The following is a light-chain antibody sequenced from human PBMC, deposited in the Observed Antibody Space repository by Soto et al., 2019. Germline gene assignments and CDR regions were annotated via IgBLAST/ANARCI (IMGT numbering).Light chain of an antibody. CDR2: DTS. V-gene: IGKV3-11*01. CDR3: QQYGSSPWT. CDR1: QTVYNY. Sequence: EIVLTQSPATLSLSPGERATLSCRASQTVYNYLVWYQQKPGQAPRLLIYDTSNRATGIPARFSGTGSGTDFTLPISSLEPEDFAVYYCQQYGSSPWTFGQGTKVEIK. J-gene: IGKJ1*01.